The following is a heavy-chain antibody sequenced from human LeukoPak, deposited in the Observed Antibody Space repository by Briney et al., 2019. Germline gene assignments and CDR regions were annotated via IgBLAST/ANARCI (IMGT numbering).Heavy chain of an antibody. CDR1: GYTFTSYD. CDR3: AKEVVVAASKSYYFDY. CDR2: MNPNSGNT. D-gene: IGHD2-15*01. Sequence: GASVKVSCKASGYTFTSYDINWVRQATGQGLEWMGWMNPNSGNTGYAQKFQGRVTITRNTSISTAYMELSSLRPDDTAVYYCAKEVVVAASKSYYFDYWGQGTLVTVSS. J-gene: IGHJ4*02. V-gene: IGHV1-8*03.